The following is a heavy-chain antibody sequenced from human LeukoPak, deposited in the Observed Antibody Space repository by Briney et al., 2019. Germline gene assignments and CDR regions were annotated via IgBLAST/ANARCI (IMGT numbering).Heavy chain of an antibody. Sequence: GGSRRLSCAASRFTFSSYAMSWVRQAPGKGLEWVSVISGSGDITHYADSVKGRFTISRDNSKNTLYLQINSLRAEDTAVYYCAKDLNWGGRWGQGALVTVSS. J-gene: IGHJ4*02. CDR2: ISGSGDIT. V-gene: IGHV3-23*01. CDR1: RFTFSSYA. CDR3: AKDLNWGGR. D-gene: IGHD7-27*01.